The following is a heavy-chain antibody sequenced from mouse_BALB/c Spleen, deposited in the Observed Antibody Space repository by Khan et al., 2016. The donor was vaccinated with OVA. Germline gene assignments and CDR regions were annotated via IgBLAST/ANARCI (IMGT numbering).Heavy chain of an antibody. V-gene: IGHV1-81*01. CDR1: GYTFTYYV. CDR3: ARGDGYYVYFDY. Sequence: QVQLQQSGPELVKPGASVKMSCKASGYTFTYYVITWVKQRTGQGLEWIGEIYPGSDNAYYNERFKGKATLTADKSSNTTHMQLSSLTSEDSAVYFCARGDGYYVYFDYWGPGTTLTVSS. D-gene: IGHD2-3*01. CDR2: IYPGSDNA. J-gene: IGHJ2*01.